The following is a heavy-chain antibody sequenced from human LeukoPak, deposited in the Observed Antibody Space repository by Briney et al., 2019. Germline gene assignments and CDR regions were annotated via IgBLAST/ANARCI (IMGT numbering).Heavy chain of an antibody. CDR2: IIPIFGTA. V-gene: IGHV1-69*13. D-gene: IGHD3-22*01. CDR3: ARVGYYYDSSGYYRVRDEYFQH. CDR1: GGTFSSYA. J-gene: IGHJ1*01. Sequence: GASVKVSCKASGGTFSSYAISWVRQAPGQGLEWMGGIIPIFGTANYAQKFQGRVTITADESTSTAYMELSSLRSEDTAVYYCARVGYYYDSSGYYRVRDEYFQHWGQGTLVTVSS.